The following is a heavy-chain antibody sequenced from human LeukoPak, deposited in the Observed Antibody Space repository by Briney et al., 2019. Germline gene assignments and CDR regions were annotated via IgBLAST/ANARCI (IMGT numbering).Heavy chain of an antibody. CDR1: GGSISSGGYY. D-gene: IGHD6-13*01. V-gene: IGHV4-39*01. CDR3: ASSSTFPRKGMDV. J-gene: IGHJ6*02. Sequence: PSQTLSLTRTVSGGSISSGGYYWSWIRQPPGKGLEWIGSIYFSGSTYYNPSLKSRVTISIDTSKNQFSLKVNSVTAADTAVFYCASSSTFPRKGMDVWGQGTTVTVSS. CDR2: IYFSGST.